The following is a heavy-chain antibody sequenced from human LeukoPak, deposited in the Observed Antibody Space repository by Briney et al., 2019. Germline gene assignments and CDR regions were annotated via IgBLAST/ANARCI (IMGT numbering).Heavy chain of an antibody. CDR1: GVTFSDYS. V-gene: IGHV3-21*01. J-gene: IGHJ3*02. CDR2: ISRRSRHV. Sequence: GGSLRLSCTASGVTFSDYSMNWVRQAPGKGLEWVSSISRRSRHVYYAGSVKGRFTISRDNAKNSLYLQMNSLRAEDTAVYYCARAQSDYVWGRRTFDIWGQGTMVTVSS. CDR3: ARAQSDYVWGRRTFDI. D-gene: IGHD3-16*01.